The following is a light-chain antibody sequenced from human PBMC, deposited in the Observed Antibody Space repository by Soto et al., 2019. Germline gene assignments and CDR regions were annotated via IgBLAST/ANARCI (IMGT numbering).Light chain of an antibody. J-gene: IGKJ4*01. CDR1: QGIRNY. CDR2: LAS. Sequence: IQLTQSPSSLSASVGDRVTITCRASQGIRNYLAWYQQKPGKAPQLLIYLASTLQGGVPSRFSGSGSGTDFRLTISSLQPEDVATYYCQYLNSFPLTFGGGTKVEIK. V-gene: IGKV1-9*01. CDR3: QYLNSFPLT.